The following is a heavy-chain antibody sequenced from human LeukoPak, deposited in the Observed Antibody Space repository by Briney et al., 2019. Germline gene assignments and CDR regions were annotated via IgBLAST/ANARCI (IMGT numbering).Heavy chain of an antibody. CDR1: GFTFSSFA. CDR3: ARVATTDDY. D-gene: IGHD4-11*01. J-gene: IGHJ4*02. CDR2: ISYDGSNK. V-gene: IGHV3-30-3*01. Sequence: GGSLRLSCAASGFTFSSFAVSWVRQAPGKGLEWVAVISYDGSNKYYADSVKGRFTISRDNSKNTLYLQMNSLRAEDTAVYYCARVATTDDYWGQGTLVTVSS.